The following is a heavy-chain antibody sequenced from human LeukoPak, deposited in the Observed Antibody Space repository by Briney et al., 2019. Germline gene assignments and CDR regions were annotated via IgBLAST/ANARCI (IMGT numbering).Heavy chain of an antibody. CDR1: VYTFTSYG. V-gene: IGHV1-18*01. CDR3: ARSRIKNYFGRGNSENYYYYGMDV. Sequence: ATVKLSCKASVYTFTSYGISCVRRAPGQGREWMGWISTYHGHTTYAQSSQDGGTMTSDTSTSTAYKELSSLKTEDTAVYYCARSRIKNYFGRGNSENYYYYGMDVWGQGATVTVSS. CDR2: ISTYHGHT. J-gene: IGHJ6*02. D-gene: IGHD3-10*02.